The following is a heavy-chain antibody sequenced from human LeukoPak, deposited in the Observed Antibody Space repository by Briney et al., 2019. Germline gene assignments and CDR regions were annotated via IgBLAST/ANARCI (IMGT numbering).Heavy chain of an antibody. CDR1: GFTFSSYA. Sequence: QPGGSLRLSCAASGFTFSSYAMSWVRQAPGEGLEWVSAISGIGGSTYYADSVKGRFTISRHNSKNTLYLQMDSLRAEDTAVYYCAKDSSYYYDSSGYYPRYFQHWGQGTLVTVSS. CDR3: AKDSSYYYDSSGYYPRYFQH. V-gene: IGHV3-23*01. D-gene: IGHD3-22*01. CDR2: ISGIGGST. J-gene: IGHJ1*01.